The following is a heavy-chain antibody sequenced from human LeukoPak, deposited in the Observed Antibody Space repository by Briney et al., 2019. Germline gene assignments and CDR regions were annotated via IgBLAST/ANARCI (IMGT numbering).Heavy chain of an antibody. J-gene: IGHJ4*02. CDR3: AKAEALSYDSSGYFPFDY. Sequence: GGSLRLSCAASGFTFSSYAMSWVRQAPGKGVEWVSSFSCCGGSTYYADSVKARFTISRDNSKNTLYLQMNSLRAEDTAVYYCAKAEALSYDSSGYFPFDYWGQGTLVTVSS. V-gene: IGHV3-23*01. D-gene: IGHD3-22*01. CDR1: GFTFSSYA. CDR2: FSCCGGST.